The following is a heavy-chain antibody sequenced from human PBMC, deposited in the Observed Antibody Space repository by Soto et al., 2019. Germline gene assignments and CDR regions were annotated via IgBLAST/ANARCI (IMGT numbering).Heavy chain of an antibody. Sequence: QVPLVQSGAEVKKPGSSVKVSCKASGGTFSSYAISWVRQAPGQGLEWMGGIIPIFGTANYAQKFQGRVTITADESTSTAYMELSSLRSEDTAVYYCARGDIVVVPAAKGGGYYYYYGMDVWGQGTTVTVSS. J-gene: IGHJ6*02. CDR3: ARGDIVVVPAAKGGGYYYYYGMDV. CDR2: IIPIFGTA. D-gene: IGHD2-2*01. V-gene: IGHV1-69*01. CDR1: GGTFSSYA.